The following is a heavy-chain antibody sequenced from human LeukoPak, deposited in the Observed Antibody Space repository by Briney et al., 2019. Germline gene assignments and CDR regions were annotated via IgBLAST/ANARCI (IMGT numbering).Heavy chain of an antibody. V-gene: IGHV3-11*04. CDR3: ARDLGAYYDSSDNWFDP. Sequence: TGGSLRLSCAASGFTFSDYYMSWIRQAPGKGLEWVSYISSSGSTIYYADSVKGRFTISRDNAKNSLYLQMNSLRAEDTALYYCARDLGAYYDSSDNWFDPWGQGTLVTVSS. CDR1: GFTFSDYY. D-gene: IGHD3-22*01. J-gene: IGHJ5*02. CDR2: ISSSGSTI.